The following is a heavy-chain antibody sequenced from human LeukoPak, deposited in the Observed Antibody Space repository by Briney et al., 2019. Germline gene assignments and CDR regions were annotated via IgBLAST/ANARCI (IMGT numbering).Heavy chain of an antibody. CDR2: IYISGST. J-gene: IGHJ4*02. V-gene: IGHV4-4*07. CDR1: GGSFSGYY. Sequence: SETLSLTCAFYGGSFSGYYCSWIRLPAGKGLEWIGRIYISGSTNYNPSLKSRVTMSVDTSKNQFSPKLSSVTAADTAVYYCARDRGTWNDDGFDYWGQGTLVTVSS. D-gene: IGHD1-1*01. CDR3: ARDRGTWNDDGFDY.